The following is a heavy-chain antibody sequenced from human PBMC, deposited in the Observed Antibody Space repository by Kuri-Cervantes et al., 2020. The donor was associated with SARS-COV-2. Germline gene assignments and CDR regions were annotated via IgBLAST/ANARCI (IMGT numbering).Heavy chain of an antibody. CDR2: IKQDGSEK. Sequence: GESLKISCVASRFMFSCDRMNWVRQAPGKGLEWVANIKQDGSEKYYVDSVKGRFTISRDNAKNSLYLQMNSLRAEDTAVYYCARDKVVDYWGQGTLVTVSS. CDR1: RFMFSCDR. J-gene: IGHJ4*02. CDR3: ARDKVVDY. V-gene: IGHV3-7*01. D-gene: IGHD2-15*01.